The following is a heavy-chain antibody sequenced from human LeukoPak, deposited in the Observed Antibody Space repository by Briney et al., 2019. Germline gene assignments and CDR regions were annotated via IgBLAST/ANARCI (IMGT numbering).Heavy chain of an antibody. CDR1: GFTFSSYA. CDR3: ARAGRDDFWSGYSGSGGNWFDP. V-gene: IGHV3-30-3*01. CDR2: ISYDGSNK. D-gene: IGHD3-3*01. Sequence: GGSLRLSCAASGFTFSSYALHWVRQAPGKGLEWVALISYDGSNKYYAESVKGRFTISRDNSKNTLYLQIDSLRAEDTAVYYCARAGRDDFWSGYSGSGGNWFDPWGQETLVTVSS. J-gene: IGHJ5*02.